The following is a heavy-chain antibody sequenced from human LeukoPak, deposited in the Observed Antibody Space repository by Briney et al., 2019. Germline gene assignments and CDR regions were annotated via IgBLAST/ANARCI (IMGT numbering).Heavy chain of an antibody. J-gene: IGHJ3*02. CDR3: ARDHYYGSGETDAFDI. V-gene: IGHV3-66*01. CDR2: IYSGGST. Sequence: GGSLRLSCAASGFTVSSNYMSWVRQAPGKGLEWVSVIYSGGSTYYADSVKGRFTISRDNSKNTLYLQMNSLRAEDTAVYYCARDHYYGSGETDAFDIWGQGTMVAVSS. D-gene: IGHD3-10*01. CDR1: GFTVSSNY.